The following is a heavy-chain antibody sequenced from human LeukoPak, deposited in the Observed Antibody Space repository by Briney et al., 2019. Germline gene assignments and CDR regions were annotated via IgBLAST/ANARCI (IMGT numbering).Heavy chain of an antibody. Sequence: ASVTVSHKASASTFTNYDLNWVRQATGQGLEWKGWMNPNSGNTGYLQKFQGRVTMTMNTSISTAYMELSSLGSEDTAVYCGARALTSASGYSYGSWGQVTLVTVSS. V-gene: IGHV1-8*01. D-gene: IGHD5-18*01. CDR1: ASTFTNYD. J-gene: IGHJ4*02. CDR3: ARALTSASGYSYGS. CDR2: MNPNSGNT.